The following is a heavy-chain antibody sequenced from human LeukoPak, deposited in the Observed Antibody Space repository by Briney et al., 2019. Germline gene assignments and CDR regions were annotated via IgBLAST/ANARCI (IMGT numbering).Heavy chain of an antibody. D-gene: IGHD3-16*01. CDR3: ARWGAPQIDY. V-gene: IGHV3-7*01. Sequence: GGSLRLSCAASRFTFRSYWMSWVRQAPGKGLEWVANIKQDGSEKYYVDSVKGRFTISRDNAKNSLYLQMNSLRAEDTAVYYCARWGAPQIDYWGQGTLVTVSS. CDR1: RFTFRSYW. CDR2: IKQDGSEK. J-gene: IGHJ4*02.